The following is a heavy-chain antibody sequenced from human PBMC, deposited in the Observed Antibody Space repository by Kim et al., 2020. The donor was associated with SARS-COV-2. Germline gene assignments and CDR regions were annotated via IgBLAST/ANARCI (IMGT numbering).Heavy chain of an antibody. J-gene: IGHJ4*02. Sequence: GESLKISCKGSGYSFTSYWIGWVRQMPGKRLEWMVIIYPGDSDTRYSPSFPGQVTISADKSISTAYLQWTSLKASGSAMYYCARREEDSSSSDYWGQGTLVTVSS. CDR2: IYPGDSDT. CDR3: ARREEDSSSSDY. D-gene: IGHD6-6*01. CDR1: GYSFTSYW. V-gene: IGHV5-51*01.